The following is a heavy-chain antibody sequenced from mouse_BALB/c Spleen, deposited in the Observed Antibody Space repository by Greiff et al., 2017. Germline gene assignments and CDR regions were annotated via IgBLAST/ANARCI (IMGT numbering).Heavy chain of an antibody. D-gene: IGHD3-2*01. V-gene: IGHV5-6*01. CDR3: ARAGVDSSGYCFAY. J-gene: IGHJ3*01. CDR2: ISSGGSYT. Sequence: EVKLMESGGDLVKPGGSLKLSCAASGFTFSSYGMSWVRQTPDKRLEWVATISSGGSYTYYPDSVKGRFTISRDNANNTLYLQMSSLKSEDTAMYYCARAGVDSSGYCFAYWGQGTLVTVSA. CDR1: GFTFSSYG.